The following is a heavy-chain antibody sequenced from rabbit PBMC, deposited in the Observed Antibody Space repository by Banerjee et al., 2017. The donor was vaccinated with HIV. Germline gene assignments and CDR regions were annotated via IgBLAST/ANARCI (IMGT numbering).Heavy chain of an antibody. V-gene: IGHV1S40*01. Sequence: QSLEESGGDLVKPGASLTLTCTASGFTISSSWWICWVRQAPGKGLEWIGCIYRDYDSTWYANWAKGRFTISKTSSTTVTLQMTSLTAADTATYFCARAQVGYFSLWGPGTLVTVS. J-gene: IGHJ4*01. CDR3: ARAQVGYFSL. CDR1: GFTISSSWW. CDR2: IYRDYDST.